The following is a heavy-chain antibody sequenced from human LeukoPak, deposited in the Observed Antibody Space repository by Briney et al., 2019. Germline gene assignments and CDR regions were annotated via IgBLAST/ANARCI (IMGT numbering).Heavy chain of an antibody. Sequence: ASVKVSCKASGYTFPGYYMHWVRQAPGQGLEWMGWINPYSGGTNYAQKLQGRVTMTTDTSTSTAYMELRSLRSDDTAVYYCARTEMDIVATIEFPFDYWGQGTLVTVSS. V-gene: IGHV1-2*02. J-gene: IGHJ4*02. D-gene: IGHD5-12*01. CDR3: ARTEMDIVATIEFPFDY. CDR1: GYTFPGYY. CDR2: INPYSGGT.